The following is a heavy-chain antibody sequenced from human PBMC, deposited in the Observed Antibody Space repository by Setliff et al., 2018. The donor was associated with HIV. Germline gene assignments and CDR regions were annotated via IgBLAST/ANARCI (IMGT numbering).Heavy chain of an antibody. V-gene: IGHV4-39*07. CDR2: IYYRGSA. CDR3: ARARGPPLPVLDF. Sequence: SETLSLTCTVSGGSITTTNYYCGWVRQSPGKGLEWIGVIYYRGSAYYNLSLQSRVTLSVDTSKNSFSLHLTSVTAADTAVYFCARARGPPLPVLDFWGPGTLVTVSS. J-gene: IGHJ4*02. CDR1: GGSITTTNYY. D-gene: IGHD3-10*01.